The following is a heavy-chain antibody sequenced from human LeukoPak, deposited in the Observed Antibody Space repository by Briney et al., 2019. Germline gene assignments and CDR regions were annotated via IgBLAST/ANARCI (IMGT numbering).Heavy chain of an antibody. CDR1: GGSISSSSYY. Sequence: SEAPSLTCTVSGGSISSSSYYWGWIRQPPGKGLEWIGSIYYSGSTYYNPSLKSRVTISVDTSKNQFSLKLSSVTAADTAVYYCARRDGGSPPNFDYWGQGTLVTVSS. CDR2: IYYSGST. J-gene: IGHJ4*02. V-gene: IGHV4-39*01. D-gene: IGHD1-26*01. CDR3: ARRDGGSPPNFDY.